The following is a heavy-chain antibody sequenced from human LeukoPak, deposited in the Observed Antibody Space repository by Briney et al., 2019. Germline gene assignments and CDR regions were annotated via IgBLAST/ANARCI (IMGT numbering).Heavy chain of an antibody. CDR2: INHSGST. D-gene: IGHD6-19*01. CDR3: ARGQWLVYFDY. J-gene: IGHJ4*02. CDR1: GGSFSGYY. V-gene: IGHV4-34*01. Sequence: SETLSLTCAVYGGSFSGYYWSWIRQPPGRGLEWIGEINHSGSTNYNPSLKSRVTISVDTSKNQFSLKLSSVTAADTAVYYCARGQWLVYFDYWGQGTLVTVSS.